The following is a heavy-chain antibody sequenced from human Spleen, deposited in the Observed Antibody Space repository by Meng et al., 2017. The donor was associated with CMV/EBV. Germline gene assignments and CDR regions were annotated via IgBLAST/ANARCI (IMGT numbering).Heavy chain of an antibody. CDR2: IIPIFGTA. D-gene: IGHD2-21*01. V-gene: IGHV1-69*05. J-gene: IGHJ4*02. CDR3: AGGHCGGDCPPYYFDY. CDR1: GGRFSSYA. Sequence: GGRFSSYAIRWVRQAPGQGLEWMGGIIPIFGTADYAQKFQGRVTITTDESASTAYMELSSLRSEDTAVYYCAGGHCGGDCPPYYFDYWGQGTLVTVSS.